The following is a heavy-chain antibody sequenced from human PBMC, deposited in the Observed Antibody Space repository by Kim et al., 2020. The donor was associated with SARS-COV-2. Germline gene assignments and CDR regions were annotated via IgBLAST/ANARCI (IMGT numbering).Heavy chain of an antibody. CDR1: GFTFSSYG. CDR2: IWYDGSNK. J-gene: IGHJ4*02. D-gene: IGHD6-6*01. Sequence: GGSLRLSCAASGFTFSSYGMHWVRQAPGKGLEWVAVIWYDGSNKYYADSVKGRFTISRDNSKNTLYLQMNSLRAEDTAVYYCARDFSSSLHLDYWGQGTLVTVSS. CDR3: ARDFSSSLHLDY. V-gene: IGHV3-33*01.